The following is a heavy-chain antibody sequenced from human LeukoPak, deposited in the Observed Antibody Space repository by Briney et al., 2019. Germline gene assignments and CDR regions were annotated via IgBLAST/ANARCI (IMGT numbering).Heavy chain of an antibody. CDR3: ARTGGSLSGY. CDR2: ISYDGSNK. J-gene: IGHJ4*02. CDR1: GFTFSSYA. V-gene: IGHV3-30*04. D-gene: IGHD2-15*01. Sequence: GGSLRLSCAASGFTFSSYAMHWVRQAPGKGLEWVALISYDGSNKYYADSVKGRFTISRDNSKNTLYLQMNSLRAEDTAVYYCARTGGSLSGYWGQGTLVTVSS.